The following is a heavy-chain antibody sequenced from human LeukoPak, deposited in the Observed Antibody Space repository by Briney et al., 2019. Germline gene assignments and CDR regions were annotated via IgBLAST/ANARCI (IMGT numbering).Heavy chain of an antibody. CDR1: GFTFSNYA. Sequence: PGGSLRLSCATSGFTFSNYAMSWVRQAPGKGLEWVSALSGSGATTYYAGSVKGRFTISRDNSQNTLYLQMNSLRAEDTAVYYCAKPWSTTNVVATAFDSWGQGTLVTVSS. CDR2: LSGSGATT. CDR3: AKPWSTTNVVATAFDS. J-gene: IGHJ4*02. D-gene: IGHD1-26*01. V-gene: IGHV3-23*01.